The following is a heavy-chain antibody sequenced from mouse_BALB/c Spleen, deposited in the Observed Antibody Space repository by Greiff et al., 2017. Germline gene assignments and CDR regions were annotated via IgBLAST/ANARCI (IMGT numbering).Heavy chain of an antibody. CDR1: GYTFTSYV. D-gene: IGHD2-14*01. V-gene: IGHV1-14*01. Sequence: EVQLQQSGPELVKPGASVKMSCKASGYTFTSYVMHWVKQKPGQGLEWIGYINPYNDGTKYNEKFKGKATLTSDKSSSTAYMELSSLTSEDSAVYYCARSNRYDEGYAMDYWGRGTSVTVSA. J-gene: IGHJ4*01. CDR3: ARSNRYDEGYAMDY. CDR2: INPYNDGT.